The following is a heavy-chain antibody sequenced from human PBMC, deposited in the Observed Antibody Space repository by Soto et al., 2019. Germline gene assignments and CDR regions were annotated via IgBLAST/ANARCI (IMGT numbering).Heavy chain of an antibody. CDR3: ARSVGGVVNLRYYFDY. D-gene: IGHD3-3*01. CDR1: GFTFSSYA. J-gene: IGHJ4*02. Sequence: GGSLRLSCAASGFTFSSYAMSWVRQAPGKGLEWVSAISGSGGSTYYADSVKGRFTISRDNSKNTLYLQMNSLRAEDTAVYYCARSVGGVVNLRYYFDYWGQGTLVTVSS. V-gene: IGHV3-23*01. CDR2: ISGSGGST.